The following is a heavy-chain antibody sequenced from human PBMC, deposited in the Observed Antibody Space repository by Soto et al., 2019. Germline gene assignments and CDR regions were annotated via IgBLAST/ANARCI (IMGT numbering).Heavy chain of an antibody. CDR3: AKSGSSGWYGWFDP. V-gene: IGHV2-5*01. Sequence: SGPTLVNPTQTLTLTCIFSGFSLRTSGVGVGWIRQPPGKALEWPGFIYWNDDKRYSPSLKSRLTITKDTSKNQVVLTITNMDPVDTATYYCAKSGSSGWYGWFDPWGQGTLVTVSS. D-gene: IGHD6-19*01. CDR1: GFSLRTSGVG. CDR2: IYWNDDK. J-gene: IGHJ5*02.